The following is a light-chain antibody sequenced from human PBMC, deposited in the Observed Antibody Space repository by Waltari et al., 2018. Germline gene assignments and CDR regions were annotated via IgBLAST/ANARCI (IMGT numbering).Light chain of an antibody. CDR1: QSISSL. J-gene: IGKJ1*01. CDR3: QQYNSYPWT. Sequence: DIQMTQSPSTLSASVGARVTITCRASQSISSLLAWYQQKQGKGHKLLINKASSLESGVPSRFSGSGSGTEFTLTISSLQPDDFATYYCQQYNSYPWTFGQGTKVEIK. CDR2: KAS. V-gene: IGKV1-5*03.